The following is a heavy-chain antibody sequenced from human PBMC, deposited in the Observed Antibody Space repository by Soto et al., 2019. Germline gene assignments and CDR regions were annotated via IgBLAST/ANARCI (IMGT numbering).Heavy chain of an antibody. V-gene: IGHV4-31*03. J-gene: IGHJ5*02. Sequence: TPSLPCTVFWGSISDGGYYCSLIRQHPGKGLEWIGYIYYSGSTYYNPSLKSRVTISVDTSKNQFSLKLSSVTAADTAVYYCARVGGINWFDPWGQGTLVTVSS. D-gene: IGHD3-16*01. CDR3: ARVGGINWFDP. CDR2: IYYSGST. CDR1: WGSISDGGYY.